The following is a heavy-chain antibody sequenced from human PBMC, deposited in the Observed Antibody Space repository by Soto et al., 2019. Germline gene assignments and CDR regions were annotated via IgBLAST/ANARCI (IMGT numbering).Heavy chain of an antibody. Sequence: SETLSLTCTVSGVSITSDGYYWSWIRQHPGKGLEWIGYIYHSGSTYYNPSLKSRLTISVDRSNNQFSLKLSSVTAADTAVYYCARWLARPGYYCYGMDVWGQGTTVTVSS. D-gene: IGHD6-6*01. CDR1: GVSITSDGYY. CDR3: ARWLARPGYYCYGMDV. CDR2: IYHSGST. J-gene: IGHJ6*02. V-gene: IGHV4-30-2*01.